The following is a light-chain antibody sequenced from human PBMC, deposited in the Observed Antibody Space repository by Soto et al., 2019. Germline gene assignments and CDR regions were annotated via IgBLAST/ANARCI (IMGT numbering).Light chain of an antibody. Sequence: QSALTQPASVSGSPGQSITISCTGTSNDVGGYNYVSWYQQHPGKAPKLMIYEVINRPSGISNRFSGSKSGNTASLTISGLQAEDEADYYCGSYTSTNTLGVFGEGTKLTVL. CDR3: GSYTSTNTLGV. CDR1: SNDVGGYNY. V-gene: IGLV2-14*01. J-gene: IGLJ3*02. CDR2: EVI.